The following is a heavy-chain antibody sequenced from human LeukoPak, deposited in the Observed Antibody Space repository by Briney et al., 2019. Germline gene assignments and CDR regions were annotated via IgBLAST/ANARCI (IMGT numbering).Heavy chain of an antibody. CDR3: ARVRGADRAYYYYYMDV. CDR2: IWYDGSNK. CDR1: GFTFSSYG. J-gene: IGHJ6*03. D-gene: IGHD1-26*01. V-gene: IGHV3-33*01. Sequence: PGRSLRLACAASGFTFSSYGMHWVRQAPGKGLEWVAVIWYDGSNKYYVDSVKGRFTISRDNSKNTLYLQMNSLRAEDTAVYYCARVRGADRAYYYYYMDVWGKGTTVTVSS.